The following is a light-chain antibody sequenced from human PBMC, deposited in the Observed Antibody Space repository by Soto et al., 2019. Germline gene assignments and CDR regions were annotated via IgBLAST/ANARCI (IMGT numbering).Light chain of an antibody. V-gene: IGLV2-14*01. CDR1: SSDVGGYNY. J-gene: IGLJ3*02. CDR3: SSYTSSSTLWV. CDR2: DVS. Sequence: QSALPQPASVSGSPGQSITISCTGTSSDVGGYNYVSWYQQHPGKAPKLMIYDVSNRPSGVSNRFSGSKSGNTASLTISGLQAEDEADYYCSSYTSSSTLWVFGGGTKVTVL.